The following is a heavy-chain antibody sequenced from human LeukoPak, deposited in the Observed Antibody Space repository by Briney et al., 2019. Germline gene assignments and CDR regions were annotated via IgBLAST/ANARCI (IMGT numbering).Heavy chain of an antibody. D-gene: IGHD3-3*01. CDR2: IFDSGYT. Sequence: SETLSLTCTVSGGSISSYYWSWIRQPPGKGLELIGYIFDSGYTNYNPSLDSRVTISVDTSKNQFSLKLTSVTAADTAVYYCARAQGFGVVRSFDYWGQGTLVTVSS. J-gene: IGHJ4*02. V-gene: IGHV4-59*01. CDR3: ARAQGFGVVRSFDY. CDR1: GGSISSYY.